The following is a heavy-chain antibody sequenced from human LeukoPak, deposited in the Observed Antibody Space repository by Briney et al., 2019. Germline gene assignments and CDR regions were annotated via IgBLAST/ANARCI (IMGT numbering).Heavy chain of an antibody. Sequence: QAGGSLRLSCAASRFTFSSYTMSWVRQAPGKGLEWVSAISGSGDTTYYADSVKGRFTISRDNSKNTLYLQMNSLRAEDTAVYYCAELGITMIGGVWGKGTTVTISS. D-gene: IGHD3-10*02. V-gene: IGHV3-23*01. CDR1: RFTFSSYT. CDR3: AELGITMIGGV. J-gene: IGHJ6*04. CDR2: ISGSGDTT.